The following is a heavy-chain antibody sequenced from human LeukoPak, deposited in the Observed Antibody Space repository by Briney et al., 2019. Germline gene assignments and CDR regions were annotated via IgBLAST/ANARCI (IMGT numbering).Heavy chain of an antibody. CDR3: AKAERDLPYYYYYYYMDV. CDR1: GFTFSSYG. J-gene: IGHJ6*03. CDR2: IWYDGSNK. D-gene: IGHD5-24*01. Sequence: GGSLGLSCAASGFTFSSYGMHWVRQAPGKGLEWVAVIWYDGSNKYYADSVKGRFTISRDNSKNTLYLQMNSLRAEDTAVYYCAKAERDLPYYYYYYYMDVWGKGTTVTVSS. V-gene: IGHV3-33*06.